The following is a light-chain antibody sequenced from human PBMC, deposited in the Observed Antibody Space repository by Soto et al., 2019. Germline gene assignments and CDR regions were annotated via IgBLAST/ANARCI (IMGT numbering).Light chain of an antibody. CDR2: TPS. CDR3: LQSYSCVRT. Sequence: DIQLTQSPSSPSASVGDRVTIACRSSPTINIYLNWYQQKPGQAPKLLIHTPSTLHSGVPSRFSGSGSGTDFPLTINNPQPEDFATYYCLQSYSCVRTFGEGTKV. V-gene: IGKV1-39*01. J-gene: IGKJ1*01. CDR1: PTINIY.